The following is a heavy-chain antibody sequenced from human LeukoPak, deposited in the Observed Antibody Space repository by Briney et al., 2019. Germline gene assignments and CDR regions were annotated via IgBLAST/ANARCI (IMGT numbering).Heavy chain of an antibody. J-gene: IGHJ4*02. CDR3: ARVLGIAAAGTVDY. V-gene: IGHV1-8*01. D-gene: IGHD6-13*01. CDR1: GNTFTSYD. CDR2: MNPNSGNT. Sequence: ASVKVSCRASGNTFTSYDINWVRQATGQGLEWMGWMNPNSGNTGYAQKFQGRVTMTRNTSISTAYMELSSLRSEDTAVYYCARVLGIAAAGTVDYWGQGTLVTVSS.